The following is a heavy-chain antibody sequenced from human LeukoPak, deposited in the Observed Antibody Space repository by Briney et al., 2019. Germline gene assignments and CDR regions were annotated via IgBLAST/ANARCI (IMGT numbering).Heavy chain of an antibody. CDR3: ARDLYV. V-gene: IGHV4-59*01. Sequence: PSETLSLTCTVSGGSISSYYWSWIRQPPGKGLEWIGYIYYSGSTNYNPSPKSRVTISVDTSKNQFSLKLSSVTAAGTAVYYCARDLYVWGQGTLVTVSS. CDR2: IYYSGST. CDR1: GGSISSYY. J-gene: IGHJ4*02. D-gene: IGHD5/OR15-5a*01.